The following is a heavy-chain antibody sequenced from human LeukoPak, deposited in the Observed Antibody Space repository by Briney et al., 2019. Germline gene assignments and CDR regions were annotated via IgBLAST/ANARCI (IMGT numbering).Heavy chain of an antibody. D-gene: IGHD3-3*01. CDR1: RGSISSHN. CDR3: ARDSGYYDFWSGNMDV. CDR2: IYYSGST. Sequence: SETLSLTCMDSRGSISSHNWSWIRQPPGKGLEWIGYIYYSGSTNYNPSLKSRVTISVDTSKNQFSLKLSSVTAADTDVYYCARDSGYYDFWSGNMDVWGKGTTVGVSS. J-gene: IGHJ6*03. V-gene: IGHV4-59*11.